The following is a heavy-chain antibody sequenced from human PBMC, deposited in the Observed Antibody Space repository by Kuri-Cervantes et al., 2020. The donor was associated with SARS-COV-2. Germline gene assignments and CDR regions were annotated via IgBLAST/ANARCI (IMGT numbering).Heavy chain of an antibody. D-gene: IGHD3-3*01. CDR2: IYHSGST. Sequence: SETLSLTCTVSGGSISSSSYSWGWIRQPPGKGLEGIGSIYHSGSTYYNPSLKGRVTISVDTSKNQFSLKLSSVTAADTAVYYCARQMMSSITIFGVVITRIWFDTWGQGTLVTVSS. CDR1: GGSISSSSYS. CDR3: ARQMMSSITIFGVVITRIWFDT. V-gene: IGHV4-39*01. J-gene: IGHJ5*02.